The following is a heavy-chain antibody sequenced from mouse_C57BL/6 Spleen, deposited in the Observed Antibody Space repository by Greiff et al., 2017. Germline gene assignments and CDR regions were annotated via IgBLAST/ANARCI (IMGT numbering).Heavy chain of an antibody. CDR3: TWAGVTTNYFDY. Sequence: QVQLQQSGAELVRPGASVTLSCKASGYTFTDYEMHWVKQTPVHGLEWIGAIDPETGGTAYNQKFKGKAILTADKSSSTAYMELRSLTSEDSAVYYCTWAGVTTNYFDYRGQGTTLTVSS. V-gene: IGHV1-15*01. J-gene: IGHJ2*01. CDR2: IDPETGGT. D-gene: IGHD2-2*01. CDR1: GYTFTDYE.